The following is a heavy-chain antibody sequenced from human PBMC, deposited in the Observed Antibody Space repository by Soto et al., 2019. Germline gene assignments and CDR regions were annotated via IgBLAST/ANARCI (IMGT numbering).Heavy chain of an antibody. V-gene: IGHV5-51*01. J-gene: IGHJ3*02. CDR1: GYSFTSYW. Sequence: GESLKISCKGSGYSFTSYWIGWVRQMPGKGLEWMGIIYPGDSDTRYSPSFQGQVAISADKSISTAYLQWSSLKASDTAMYYCARHLRGDYDSSGYYYVPFDIWGQGTMVTVSS. D-gene: IGHD3-22*01. CDR2: IYPGDSDT. CDR3: ARHLRGDYDSSGYYYVPFDI.